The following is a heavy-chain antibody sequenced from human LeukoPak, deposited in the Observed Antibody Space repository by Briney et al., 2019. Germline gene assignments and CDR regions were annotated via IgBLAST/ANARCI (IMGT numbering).Heavy chain of an antibody. CDR3: ASRRGRLSPVDY. CDR1: GYSISSGYY. D-gene: IGHD3-16*01. Sequence: SETLSLTCAVSGYSISSGYYWGWIRQPPGKGLEWIGTIYHSGSTYYNLSLKSRVTISVDTSKNQFSLKLSSVTAADTAVCYCASRRGRLSPVDYWGQGTLVTVSS. V-gene: IGHV4-38-2*01. J-gene: IGHJ4*02. CDR2: IYHSGST.